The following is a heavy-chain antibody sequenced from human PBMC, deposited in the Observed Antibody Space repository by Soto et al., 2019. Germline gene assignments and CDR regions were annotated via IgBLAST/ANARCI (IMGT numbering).Heavy chain of an antibody. CDR3: ARMGYCSGGSCSRPFWFDP. CDR2: ISAYNGNT. Sequence: ASVKVSCKASGYTFTSYGISWVRQAPGQGLEWMGWISAYNGNTNYAQKLQGRVTMTTDTSTSTAYMGLRSLRSDDTAVYYCARMGYCSGGSCSRPFWFDPWGQGTLVTVSS. V-gene: IGHV1-18*01. J-gene: IGHJ5*02. D-gene: IGHD2-15*01. CDR1: GYTFTSYG.